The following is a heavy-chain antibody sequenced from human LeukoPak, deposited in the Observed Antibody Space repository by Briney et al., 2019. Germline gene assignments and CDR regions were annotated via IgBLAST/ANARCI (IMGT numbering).Heavy chain of an antibody. CDR1: GYTFTGYY. J-gene: IGHJ4*02. D-gene: IGHD2-2*01. CDR3: ARVLSKYRSSTSCYLSY. CDR2: INPNSGGT. Sequence: ASVKVSCKASGYTFTGYYMHWVRHAPGQGLEWMGWINPNSGGTNYAQKFQGRVTMTSDTSISTAYMELSRLRSDDTAVYYCARVLSKYRSSTSCYLSYWGQGTLVTVSS. V-gene: IGHV1-2*02.